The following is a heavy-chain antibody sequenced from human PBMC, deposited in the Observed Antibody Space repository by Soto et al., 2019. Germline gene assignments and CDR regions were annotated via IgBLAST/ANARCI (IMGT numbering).Heavy chain of an antibody. CDR3: ARSSGGNFGIIIEGSNWFDP. D-gene: IGHD3-3*01. J-gene: IGHJ5*02. Sequence: ASVKVSCKAPGDTFTSYYLNWVRQAPGTGLEWMGVINPHGGSTKYAQKFQGRITMNRDTSRSTVYMELSSLRSDDTAIYYCARSSGGNFGIIIEGSNWFDPWGQGTMVTVSS. V-gene: IGHV1-46*01. CDR2: INPHGGST. CDR1: GDTFTSYY.